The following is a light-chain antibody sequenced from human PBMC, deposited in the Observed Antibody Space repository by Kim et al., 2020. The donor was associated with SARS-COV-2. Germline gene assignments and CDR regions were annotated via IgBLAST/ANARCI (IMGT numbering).Light chain of an antibody. CDR3: QQYFNYPLT. CDR1: QSLNDL. V-gene: IGKV1-5*01. Sequence: ASVGDTVIITCRASQSLNDLLAWYQQKPGEAPELLIYDVSSLEGGVPSKFSGSGSGTEFTLTISGLQPDDFATYYCQQYFNYPLTFGHGTRVDIK. CDR2: DVS. J-gene: IGKJ3*01.